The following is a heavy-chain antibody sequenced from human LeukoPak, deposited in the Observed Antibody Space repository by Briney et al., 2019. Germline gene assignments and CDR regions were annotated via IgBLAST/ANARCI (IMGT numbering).Heavy chain of an antibody. J-gene: IGHJ5*02. CDR1: GFTFSSYA. CDR2: INRDGSVK. Sequence: GGSLRLSCAASGFTFSSYAMIWVRQAPGMGLEWVANINRDGSVKNYVDSVKGRFTISRDNAKNSLYLHMNSLRAEDTAVYYCARGNGDILTGPDWFDPWGQGTLVTVSS. D-gene: IGHD3-9*01. V-gene: IGHV3-7*01. CDR3: ARGNGDILTGPDWFDP.